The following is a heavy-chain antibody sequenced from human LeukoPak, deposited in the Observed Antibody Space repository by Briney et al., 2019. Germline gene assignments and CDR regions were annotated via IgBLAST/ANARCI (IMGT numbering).Heavy chain of an antibody. CDR2: INNDGTAT. CDR3: AREILEPGKTHEY. Sequence: GGSLRLSCAASGFTFSAYWMHWVRQVPGKGLVWVSRINNDGTATFFADSVKGRFTISRDNAKNTLYLQMDSLRAEDTAMYYCAREILEPGKTHEYCGQGALVTVSS. V-gene: IGHV3-74*01. D-gene: IGHD1-1*01. J-gene: IGHJ4*02. CDR1: GFTFSAYW.